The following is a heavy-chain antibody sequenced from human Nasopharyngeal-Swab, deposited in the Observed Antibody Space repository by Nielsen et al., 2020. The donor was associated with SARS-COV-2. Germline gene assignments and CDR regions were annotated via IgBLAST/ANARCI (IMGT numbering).Heavy chain of an antibody. CDR3: ARGLSGIVPAPILGLGPYYSYYYMDV. CDR1: GGSFSAYY. J-gene: IGHJ6*03. Sequence: GSLRLSCAVSGGSFSAYYRGWIRQPPGKGLEWIGEINHSGGTNYNPSLKSRVTISVDTSKNQFSLKLSSVTAADTAVYYCARGLSGIVPAPILGLGPYYSYYYMDVWGKGTTVTVSS. CDR2: INHSGGT. V-gene: IGHV4-34*01. D-gene: IGHD2-2*01.